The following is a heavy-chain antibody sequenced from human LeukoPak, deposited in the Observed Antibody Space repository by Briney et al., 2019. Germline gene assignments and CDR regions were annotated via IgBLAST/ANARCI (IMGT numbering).Heavy chain of an antibody. J-gene: IGHJ1*01. CDR1: GFTFSNAW. CDR3: TTDEGGYYYDSSGYYRIAEYFQH. Sequence: PGGSLRLSCAASGFTFSNAWMSWVRQAPGKGLEWVGRIKSKTDGGTTDYAAPVKGRFTISRDDSKNTLYLQMNSLKTEDTAVYYCTTDEGGYYYDSSGYYRIAEYFQHWGQGTLVTVSS. D-gene: IGHD3-22*01. V-gene: IGHV3-15*01. CDR2: IKSKTDGGTT.